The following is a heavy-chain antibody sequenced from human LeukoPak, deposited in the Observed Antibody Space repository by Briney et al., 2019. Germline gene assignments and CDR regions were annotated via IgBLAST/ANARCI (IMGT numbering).Heavy chain of an antibody. D-gene: IGHD2-2*01. CDR2: IYSGGST. J-gene: IGHJ4*02. CDR1: GFTFSSNY. Sequence: GGSLRLSCAASGFTFSSNYMSWVRQAPGKGLEWVSVIYSGGSTYYSDSVRGRFTISRDNSKNTRYLQMNSLRAEDTAVYYCARGDSVGYCSSTSCRTDYFDYWGQGTLVTVSS. CDR3: ARGDSVGYCSSTSCRTDYFDY. V-gene: IGHV3-66*02.